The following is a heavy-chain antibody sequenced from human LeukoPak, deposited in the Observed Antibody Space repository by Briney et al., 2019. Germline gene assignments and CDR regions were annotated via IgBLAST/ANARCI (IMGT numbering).Heavy chain of an antibody. Sequence: SETLSLTCAVYGGSFSGYYWSWIRQPPGKGLEWIGEINHSGSTNYNPSLKSRVTISVDKSKNQFSLKLSSVTAADTAVYYCAGEVDIWGQGTMVTVSS. J-gene: IGHJ3*02. CDR3: AGEVDI. CDR2: INHSGST. CDR1: GGSFSGYY. V-gene: IGHV4-34*01.